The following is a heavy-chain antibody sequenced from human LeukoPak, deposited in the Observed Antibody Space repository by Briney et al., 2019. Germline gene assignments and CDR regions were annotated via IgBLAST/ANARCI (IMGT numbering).Heavy chain of an antibody. D-gene: IGHD2-2*01. Sequence: PGGSLRLSCAASGFTFSFYAMHWVRQAPGKGLEWVAFISYDGTNKYYADSMKGRFTISRDNSKNTLYLQMNSLRAEDTAVYYCGGSGPAADWGQGTLVTVSS. V-gene: IGHV3-30*04. CDR2: ISYDGTNK. CDR1: GFTFSFYA. J-gene: IGHJ4*02. CDR3: GGSGPAAD.